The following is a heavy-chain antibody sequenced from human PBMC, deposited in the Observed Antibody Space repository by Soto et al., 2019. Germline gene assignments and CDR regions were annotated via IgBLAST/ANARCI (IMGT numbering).Heavy chain of an antibody. CDR1: GYTFTSYD. V-gene: IGHV1-8*01. J-gene: IGHJ4*02. CDR3: ARVTPYSSSLAFVY. D-gene: IGHD6-6*01. Sequence: GASVKVSCKASGYTFTSYDINWVRQATGQGLEWMGWMNPNSGNTGYAQKFQGRVTTTRNTSISTAYMELSSLRSEDTAVYYCARVTPYSSSLAFVYWGQGTLVTVSS. CDR2: MNPNSGNT.